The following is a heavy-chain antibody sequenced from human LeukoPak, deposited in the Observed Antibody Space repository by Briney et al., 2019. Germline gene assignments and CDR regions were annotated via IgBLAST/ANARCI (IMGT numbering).Heavy chain of an antibody. CDR1: GFTFSSYA. CDR2: ISGSGDST. V-gene: IGHV3-23*01. CDR3: AKNSGYSWQYFFDY. Sequence: GGSLRLSCAASGFTFSSYAMSWVRQAPGKGLEWVSAISGSGDSTYYADSVKGRFTISRDNSKNTLYLQMNSLRAEDAAVYFCAKNSGYSWQYFFDYWGQGTLVTVSS. J-gene: IGHJ4*02. D-gene: IGHD6-25*01.